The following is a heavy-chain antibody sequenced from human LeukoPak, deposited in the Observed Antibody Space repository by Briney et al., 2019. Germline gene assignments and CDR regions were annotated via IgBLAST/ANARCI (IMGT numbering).Heavy chain of an antibody. CDR1: GFRSSDYY. Sequence: GGSLRLSCAVSGFRSSDYYMSWIRQAPGKGLEWVSYIGNTNSDTRYADSVKGRFTISRDNAKNSLYLQMNSLRAEDTAIYYCARDSRGGSGWYGYFDLWGRGTLVTVSS. D-gene: IGHD6-19*01. CDR3: ARDSRGGSGWYGYFDL. CDR2: IGNTNSDT. V-gene: IGHV3-11*06. J-gene: IGHJ2*01.